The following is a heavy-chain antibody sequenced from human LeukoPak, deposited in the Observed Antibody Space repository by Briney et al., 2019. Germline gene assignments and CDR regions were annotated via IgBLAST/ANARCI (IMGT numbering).Heavy chain of an antibody. D-gene: IGHD3-10*01. CDR1: GYTFTSYD. Sequence: GASVKVSCKASGYTFTSYDINWVRQATGQGLEWMGWMNPNSGNTGYAQKFQGRVTMTRNTSISTAYMELSSLRSEDTAVYYCARGLGLLWFGELPLNYYGMDVWGQGTTVTVSS. CDR3: ARGLGLLWFGELPLNYYGMDV. V-gene: IGHV1-8*01. CDR2: MNPNSGNT. J-gene: IGHJ6*02.